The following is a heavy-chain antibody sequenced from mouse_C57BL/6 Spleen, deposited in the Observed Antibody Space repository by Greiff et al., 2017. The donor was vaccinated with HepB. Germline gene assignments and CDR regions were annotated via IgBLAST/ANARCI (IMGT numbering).Heavy chain of an antibody. CDR1: GYTFTSYW. D-gene: IGHD1-1*01. Sequence: VQLQQPGAELVRPGSSVKLSCKASGYTFTSYWMHWVKQRPIQGLEWIGNIDPSDSETHYNQKFKDKATLTVDKSSSTAYMQLSSLTSEDSAVYYCARGDYGSSLAWFAYWGQGTLVTVSA. CDR3: ARGDYGSSLAWFAY. CDR2: IDPSDSET. J-gene: IGHJ3*01. V-gene: IGHV1-52*01.